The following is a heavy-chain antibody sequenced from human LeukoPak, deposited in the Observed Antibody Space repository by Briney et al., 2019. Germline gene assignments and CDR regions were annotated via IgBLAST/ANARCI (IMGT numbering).Heavy chain of an antibody. Sequence: SETLSLTCTVSGGSISSYHWSWIRQPPGKGLEWIGYIYYSGSTNYNPSLKSRVTISVDTSKNQFSLKLSSVTAADTAVYYCARYYYGSGSYENWFDPWGQGTLVTVSS. CDR3: ARYYYGSGSYENWFDP. CDR1: GGSISSYH. J-gene: IGHJ5*02. D-gene: IGHD3-10*01. V-gene: IGHV4-59*01. CDR2: IYYSGST.